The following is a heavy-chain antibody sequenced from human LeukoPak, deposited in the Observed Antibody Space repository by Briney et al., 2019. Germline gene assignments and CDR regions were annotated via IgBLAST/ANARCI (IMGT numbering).Heavy chain of an antibody. CDR1: GFTFTSSA. CDR2: IVVGSGNT. V-gene: IGHV1-58*02. J-gene: IGHJ4*02. D-gene: IGHD4-17*01. Sequence: ASVKVSCKASGFTFTSSAMQWVRQARGQRLEWIGWIVVGSGNTNYAQKFQEGVTITRDMSTSTAYMELSSLRSEDTAVYYCAAGENYGDLYYFDYWGQGTLVTVSS. CDR3: AAGENYGDLYYFDY.